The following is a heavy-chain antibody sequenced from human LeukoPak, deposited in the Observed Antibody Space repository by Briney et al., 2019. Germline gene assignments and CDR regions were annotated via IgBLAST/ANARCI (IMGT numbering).Heavy chain of an antibody. CDR1: GFTFSSYW. J-gene: IGHJ4*02. V-gene: IGHV3-7*01. CDR2: IKEDGGEK. CDR3: ARDGHSGYHIG. Sequence: GGSLRLSCAASGFTFSSYWMSWVRQAPGKGLEWVSNIKEDGGEKYYVDSVKGRFTISRDTAKNQMYLQMNSLRAEDTAVYYCARDGHSGYHIGWGQGTLVTVSS. D-gene: IGHD5-12*01.